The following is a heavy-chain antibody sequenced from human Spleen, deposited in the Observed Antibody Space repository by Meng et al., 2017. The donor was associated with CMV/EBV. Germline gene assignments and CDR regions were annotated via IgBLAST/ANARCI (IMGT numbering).Heavy chain of an antibody. CDR1: GGSFSGYY. J-gene: IGHJ4*02. CDR2: INHSGST. V-gene: IGHV4-34*01. D-gene: IGHD3-3*01. CDR3: ARGSGYNPPFDY. Sequence: LTCAVYGGSFSGYYWSWIRQPPGKGLEWIGEINHSGSTNYNPSLKSRVTISVDTSKNQFSLKLSSVTAADTAVYYCARGSGYNPPFDYWGQGTLVTVSS.